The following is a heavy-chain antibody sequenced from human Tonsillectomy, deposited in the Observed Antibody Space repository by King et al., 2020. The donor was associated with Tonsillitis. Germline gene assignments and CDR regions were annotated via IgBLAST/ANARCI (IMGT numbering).Heavy chain of an antibody. V-gene: IGHV3-23*04. J-gene: IGHJ4*02. CDR1: GFTFSRSA. CDR2: ISGSGGST. D-gene: IGHD5-18*01. Sequence: VQLVESGGNLVQPGGSLRLSCAASGFTFSRSAMAWVRQAPGKGLEWVSGISGSGGSTYYADSVKGRFTISRDNSKNTLYLQMNILGAEDTAPYYCAKVVSTSMVYYVDYWGQGTLVTVSS. CDR3: AKVVSTSMVYYVDY.